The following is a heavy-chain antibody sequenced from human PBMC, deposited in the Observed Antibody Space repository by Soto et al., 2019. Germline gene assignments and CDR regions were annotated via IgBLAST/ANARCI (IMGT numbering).Heavy chain of an antibody. Sequence: TPSLTCPFSGGSVTHGRSSWNWIRPSPRKGREWIAFIYHSGSTYDNPSLRSRVTISVDRSENQFALKLISVTAADTAGYYCHAHSRGYCTNGVCLFDPWGQGTLVTVSS. CDR2: IYHSGST. CDR1: GGSVTHGRSS. CDR3: HAHSRGYCTNGVCLFDP. V-gene: IGHV4-30-2*06. D-gene: IGHD2-8*01. J-gene: IGHJ5*02.